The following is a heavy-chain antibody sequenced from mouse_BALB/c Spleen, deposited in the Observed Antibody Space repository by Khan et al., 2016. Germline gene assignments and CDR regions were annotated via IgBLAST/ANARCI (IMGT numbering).Heavy chain of an antibody. CDR2: IDPANGNT. CDR3: ARSPYDYDVGFAY. V-gene: IGHV14-3*02. CDR1: GFNIKDTY. J-gene: IGHJ3*01. D-gene: IGHD2-4*01. Sequence: VQLQQSGAELVKPGASVKLSCTASGFNIKDTYMHWVKQRPEQGLEWIGRIDPANGNTKYDPKFQGKATITAGTSSNTAYLQLSSLTSEDTAVYYCARSPYDYDVGFAYWGQGTLVTVSA.